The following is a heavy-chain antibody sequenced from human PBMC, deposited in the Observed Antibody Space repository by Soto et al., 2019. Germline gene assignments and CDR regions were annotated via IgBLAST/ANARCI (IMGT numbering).Heavy chain of an antibody. Sequence: QVQLVQSAAEVKPPGASVKVSCKASGYNFTRYGFSWVRQAPGQGLEWMGWISAYSGDTNYAQKFQGRVSMTTHTSTSTAYLEPRSSISDDTAVYYCERVSGGSLTQCLMFEFLGQGTMVTVSP. CDR2: ISAYSGDT. CDR3: ERVSGGSLTQCLMFEF. J-gene: IGHJ4*02. CDR1: GYNFTRYG. D-gene: IGHD3-10*01. V-gene: IGHV1-18*01.